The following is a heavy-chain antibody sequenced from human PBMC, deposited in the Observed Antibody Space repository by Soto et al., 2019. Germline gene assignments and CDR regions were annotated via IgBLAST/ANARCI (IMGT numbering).Heavy chain of an antibody. CDR2: IYSNDDR. CDR1: GSSLTTPGEG. Sequence: SGPTLVNPTETLTLTCTFSGSSLTTPGEGVGWIRQPPGKALEWLALIYSNDDRRYSPSLKSRLTITKDTSKNQVVLTMTNMDPVDTATFYCAHPPGSYKMDYWGRGILVTVSS. V-gene: IGHV2-5*01. J-gene: IGHJ4*02. D-gene: IGHD6-19*01. CDR3: AHPPGSYKMDY.